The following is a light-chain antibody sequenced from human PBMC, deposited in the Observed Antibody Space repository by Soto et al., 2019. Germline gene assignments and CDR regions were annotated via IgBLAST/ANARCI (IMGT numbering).Light chain of an antibody. Sequence: QSVLTQPPSASGSPGQSVTISCTGTSSDVGGYNYVSWYLQYPGKAPKLMIYEVSKRPSGVPDRFSGSKSGNTASLTVSGLQAEDEADYYCCSSVGSNYVFGTGTKVTVL. V-gene: IGLV2-8*01. J-gene: IGLJ1*01. CDR2: EVS. CDR3: CSSVGSNYV. CDR1: SSDVGGYNY.